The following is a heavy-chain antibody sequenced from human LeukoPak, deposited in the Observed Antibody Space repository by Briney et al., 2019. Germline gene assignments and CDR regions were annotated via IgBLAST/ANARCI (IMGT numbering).Heavy chain of an antibody. V-gene: IGHV1-2*02. CDR2: INPNSGGT. D-gene: IGHD1-26*01. Sequence: ASVKVSCKASGYTFTSYYMHWVRQAPGQGLEWMGWINPNSGGTNYAQKFQGRVTMTRDTSISTAYMELSRLRSDDTAVYYCARDSWPLRGSYAEPDYYYGMDVWAQGTTVTVSS. J-gene: IGHJ6*02. CDR1: GYTFTSYY. CDR3: ARDSWPLRGSYAEPDYYYGMDV.